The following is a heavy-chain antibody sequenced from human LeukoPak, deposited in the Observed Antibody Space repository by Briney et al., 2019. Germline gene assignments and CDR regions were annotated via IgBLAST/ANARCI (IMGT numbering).Heavy chain of an antibody. J-gene: IGHJ4*02. V-gene: IGHV4-59*08. CDR2: IYYSGST. CDR1: GGSISSYY. CDR3: ARTRAAAGSVVYY. Sequence: PSETLSLTCTVSGGSISSYYWSWIRQPPGKGLEWIGYIYYSGSTNYNPSLKSRVTISVDTSKNQFSLKLSSVTAADTAVYYCARTRAAAGSVVYYWGQGTLVTVSS. D-gene: IGHD6-13*01.